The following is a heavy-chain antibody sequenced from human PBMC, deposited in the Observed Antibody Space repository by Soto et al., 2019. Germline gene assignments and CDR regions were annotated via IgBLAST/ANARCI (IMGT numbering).Heavy chain of an antibody. CDR3: AKDYLQWLLARYYYGMDV. V-gene: IGHV3-30*18. CDR2: ISYDGENK. CDR1: GFTFSSYG. J-gene: IGHJ6*02. D-gene: IGHD6-19*01. Sequence: QVQLVESGGGVVQPGRSLRLSCAASGFTFSSYGMHWVRQAPGKGLEWVAVISYDGENKYYADSVKGRFTISRDNSKSTLYLQMSSLGAEDRAVYYCAKDYLQWLLARYYYGMDVWGHGTTVTVSS.